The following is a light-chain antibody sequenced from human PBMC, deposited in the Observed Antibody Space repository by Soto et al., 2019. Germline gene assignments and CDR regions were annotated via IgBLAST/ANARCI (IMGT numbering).Light chain of an antibody. CDR2: DVT. Sequence: QSALTQPASVSGSPGQSITISCTGSSSDIGGYDYVSWYQQHPGKAPKLIIYDVTNRPSGVSNRFSSSKSGNTASLTISGLQAEDESEYYCSSYTTISTLVIFGGGTKLTVL. CDR1: SSDIGGYDY. V-gene: IGLV2-14*01. CDR3: SSYTTISTLVI. J-gene: IGLJ2*01.